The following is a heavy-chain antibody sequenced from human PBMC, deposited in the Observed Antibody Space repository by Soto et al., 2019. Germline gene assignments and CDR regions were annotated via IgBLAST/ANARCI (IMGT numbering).Heavy chain of an antibody. J-gene: IGHJ5*02. D-gene: IGHD3-3*01. CDR2: IYYSGST. Sequence: QVQLQESGPGLVKPSQTLSLTCTVSGGSISSGDYYWSWIRQHPGKGLEWIGYIYYSGSTYYNPSLTSRVTIAVDTSKNQFSLKPSSVTAADTAVYYCARWWSGSRQGFDPWGQGTLVSVSS. V-gene: IGHV4-31*03. CDR3: ARWWSGSRQGFDP. CDR1: GGSISSGDYY.